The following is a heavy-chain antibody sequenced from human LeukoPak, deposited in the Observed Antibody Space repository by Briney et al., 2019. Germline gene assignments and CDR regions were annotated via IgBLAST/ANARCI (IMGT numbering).Heavy chain of an antibody. D-gene: IGHD2-2*02. CDR1: GFIFSSYG. CDR3: AKGGRNCSSTSCYRGREYYYYYYYMDV. CDR2: IRYDGSNK. J-gene: IGHJ6*03. Sequence: PGGSLRLSCAASGFIFSSYGMHWVRQAPGKGLEWVAFIRYDGSNKYYADSVKGRFTISRDNSKNTLYLQMNILGAEDTAVYYCAKGGRNCSSTSCYRGREYYYYYYYMDVWGKGTTVTVSS. V-gene: IGHV3-30*02.